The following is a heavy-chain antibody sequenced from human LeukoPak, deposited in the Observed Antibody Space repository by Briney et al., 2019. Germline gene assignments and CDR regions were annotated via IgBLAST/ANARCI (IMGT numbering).Heavy chain of an antibody. Sequence: SETLSLTCAVYGGSFSGYYWSWIRQPPGKGLEWIGEINHSGSTNYNPSLKSRITISLDTSKNQFSLNLSSVTAADTAVYYCARDHASDSSGFGLDNWGQGTLVTVSS. CDR1: GGSFSGYY. CDR3: ARDHASDSSGFGLDN. J-gene: IGHJ4*02. CDR2: INHSGST. D-gene: IGHD3-22*01. V-gene: IGHV4-34*01.